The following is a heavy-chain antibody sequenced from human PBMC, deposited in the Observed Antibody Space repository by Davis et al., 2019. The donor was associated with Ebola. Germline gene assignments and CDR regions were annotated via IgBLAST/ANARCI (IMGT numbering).Heavy chain of an antibody. Sequence: GESLKISCAASGFTFSSYEMNWVRQAPGKGLEWVSYIGTSGSAIYYADSVKGRFTISRDNAMNSLFLQMNSLRAEDTAIYYCARGITGTGLLNYWGQGTLVTVSS. CDR3: ARGITGTGLLNY. J-gene: IGHJ4*02. D-gene: IGHD1-7*01. CDR1: GFTFSSYE. V-gene: IGHV3-48*03. CDR2: IGTSGSAI.